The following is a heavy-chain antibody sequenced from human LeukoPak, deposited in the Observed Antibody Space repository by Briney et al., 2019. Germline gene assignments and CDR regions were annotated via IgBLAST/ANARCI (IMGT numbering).Heavy chain of an antibody. CDR2: ISSSSSYV. V-gene: IGHV3-21*01. J-gene: IGHJ6*03. CDR1: GFTFSSYG. D-gene: IGHD3-10*01. Sequence: GGSLRLSCAASGFTFSSYGMNWVRQAPGKGLEWVSSISSSSSYVSYAASVKGRFTISRDNAKNSLSLQMNSLKTDDTAVYYCARGRGDGSGSYALLYYYYMDVWGKGTTVTVSS. CDR3: ARGRGDGSGSYALLYYYYMDV.